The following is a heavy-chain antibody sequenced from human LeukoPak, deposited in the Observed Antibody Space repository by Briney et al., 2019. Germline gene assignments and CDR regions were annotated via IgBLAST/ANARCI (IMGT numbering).Heavy chain of an antibody. CDR3: ARVLRHYDSSGYYYPFDY. CDR2: ISSSGSTI. J-gene: IGHJ4*02. V-gene: IGHV3-48*03. Sequence: GRSLRLSCAASGFTFSSYEMNWVRQAPGKGLEWVSYISSSGSTIYYADSVKGRFTISRDNAKNSLYLQMNSLRAEDTAVYYCARVLRHYDSSGYYYPFDYWGQGTLVTVSS. D-gene: IGHD3-22*01. CDR1: GFTFSSYE.